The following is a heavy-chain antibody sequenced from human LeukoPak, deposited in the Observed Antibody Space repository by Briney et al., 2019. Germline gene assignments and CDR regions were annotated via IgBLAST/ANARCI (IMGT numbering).Heavy chain of an antibody. J-gene: IGHJ4*02. Sequence: GGSLRLSWAASGFTFSSYDMTWLRQAPGKGLERASIISDSAATTFYADSVKGRLTISRNNSKKTRYLQVNNMRAEDTAVYYCAKGGRAVSTTYYFDYWGQGTLVTVSS. CDR2: ISDSAATT. CDR1: GFTFSSYD. CDR3: AKGGRAVSTTYYFDY. V-gene: IGHV3-23*01. D-gene: IGHD4-11*01.